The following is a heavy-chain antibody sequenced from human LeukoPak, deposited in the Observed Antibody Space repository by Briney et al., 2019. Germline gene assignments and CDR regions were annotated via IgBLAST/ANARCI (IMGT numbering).Heavy chain of an antibody. Sequence: GGSLRLSCAASGFTFNNAWMTWVRQAPGKGLEWVGRIKSKNDGETTDYAAPVKGRFIISRDDSQNTMYLQMNSLKTEDTAVYYCNTAYIETRRWGQGTLVTVSS. CDR2: IKSKNDGETT. J-gene: IGHJ4*02. CDR1: GFTFNNAW. CDR3: NTAYIETRR. V-gene: IGHV3-15*01. D-gene: IGHD6-6*01.